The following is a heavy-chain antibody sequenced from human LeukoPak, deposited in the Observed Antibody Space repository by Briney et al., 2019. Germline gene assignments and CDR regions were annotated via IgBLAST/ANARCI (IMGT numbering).Heavy chain of an antibody. J-gene: IGHJ6*04. Sequence: GGSLRLSCAASGFTFSSYGMHWVRQAPGKGLEWVAVIWYDGSNKYYADSVKGRSTISRDNSKNTLYLQMNSRRAEDTAVYYCARTYYYYYGMDVWGKGTTVTVSS. CDR2: IWYDGSNK. CDR1: GFTFSSYG. CDR3: ARTYYYYYGMDV. V-gene: IGHV3-33*01.